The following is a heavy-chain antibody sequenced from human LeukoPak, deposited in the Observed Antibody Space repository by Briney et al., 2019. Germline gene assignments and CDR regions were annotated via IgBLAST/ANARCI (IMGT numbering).Heavy chain of an antibody. CDR3: ATQGRYSSGRHGYFDY. Sequence: ASVKVSCKVSGGTFSSYAISWVRQAPGQGLEWMGGIIPIFGTANYAQKFQGRVTITTDESTSTAYMELSSLRSEDTAVYYCATQGRYSSGRHGYFDYWGQGTLVTVSS. CDR2: IIPIFGTA. V-gene: IGHV1-69*05. CDR1: GGTFSSYA. J-gene: IGHJ4*02. D-gene: IGHD6-19*01.